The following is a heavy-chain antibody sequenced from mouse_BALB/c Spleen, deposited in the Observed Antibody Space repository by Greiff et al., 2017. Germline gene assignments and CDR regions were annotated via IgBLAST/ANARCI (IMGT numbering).Heavy chain of an antibody. CDR3: AKEEGPYDGLYYYAMDY. D-gene: IGHD2-10*01. CDR2: IWRGGST. Sequence: VQLQQSGPSLVQPSQSLSITCTVSGFSLTSYGVHWVRQSPGKGLEWLGVIWRGGSTDYNAAFMSRLSITKDNSKSQVFFKMNSLQADDTAIYYCAKEEGPYDGLYYYAMDYWGQGTSVTVSA. CDR1: GFSLTSYG. V-gene: IGHV2-5-1*01. J-gene: IGHJ4*01.